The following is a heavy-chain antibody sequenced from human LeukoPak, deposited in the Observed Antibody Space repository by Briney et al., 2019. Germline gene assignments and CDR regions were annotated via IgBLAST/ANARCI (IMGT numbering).Heavy chain of an antibody. CDR1: GYSFTSYW. CDR2: IYPGNSDT. V-gene: IGHV5-51*01. D-gene: IGHD2-2*01. Sequence: GESLKISCKGSGYSFTSYWIGWVRQMPGKGLEWMGIIYPGNSDTRYSPSFQGQVTISADKSISTAYLQWSSLKASDTAMYYRARQDCSSTSCPLDYWGQGTLVTVSS. CDR3: ARQDCSSTSCPLDY. J-gene: IGHJ4*02.